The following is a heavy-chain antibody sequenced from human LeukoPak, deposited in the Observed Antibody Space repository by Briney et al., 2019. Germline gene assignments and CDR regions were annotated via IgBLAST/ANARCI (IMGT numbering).Heavy chain of an antibody. CDR2: ISSSSSYI. D-gene: IGHD3-10*01. V-gene: IGHV3-21*01. Sequence: PGGSLRLSCAASGFTFSSYSMSWVRQAPGKGLEWVSSISSSSSYIYYADSVKGRFTISRDNAKNSLYLQMNSLRAEDTAVYYCAREWFGEFPETYFDYWGQGTLVTVSS. CDR1: GFTFSSYS. CDR3: AREWFGEFPETYFDY. J-gene: IGHJ4*02.